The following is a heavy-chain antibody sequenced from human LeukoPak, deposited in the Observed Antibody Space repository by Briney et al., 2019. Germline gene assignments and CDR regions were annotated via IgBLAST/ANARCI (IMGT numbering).Heavy chain of an antibody. CDR2: ISSSSSSYI. Sequence: GGSLRLSCAASGFTFSSYSMNWVRQAPGKGLEWVSSISSSSSSYIYYADSVKGRFTISRDNAKNSLYLQMNSLRAEDTAVYYCARAFGVAPYYGMDVWGQGTTVTVSS. CDR1: GFTFSSYS. J-gene: IGHJ6*02. CDR3: ARAFGVAPYYGMDV. V-gene: IGHV3-21*01. D-gene: IGHD3-3*01.